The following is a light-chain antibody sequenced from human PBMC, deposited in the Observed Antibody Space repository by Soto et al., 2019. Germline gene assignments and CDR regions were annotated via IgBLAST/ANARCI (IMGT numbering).Light chain of an antibody. J-gene: IGKJ4*01. CDR1: QDISIH. Sequence: IQMTQSPSSLSASVGDRVTITCQASQDISIHLNWYQQKPGKAPKLLIYGASSLAAGVSSGFSGSGSGADFTFTISSLQPEDIATYYCQQSDKLPLTFGGGTKVEI. V-gene: IGKV1-33*01. CDR2: GAS. CDR3: QQSDKLPLT.